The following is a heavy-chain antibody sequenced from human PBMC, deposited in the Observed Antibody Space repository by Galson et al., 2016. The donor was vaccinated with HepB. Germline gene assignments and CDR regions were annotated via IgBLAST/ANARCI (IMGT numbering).Heavy chain of an antibody. Sequence: SLRLSCAASGFTFRSYNMNWVRQAPGKGLEWVSSTIGNSSYTNYAESVRGRFTISRDDARNSLNLDMNNLRVEDAAVYYCASIVSGLEVMIAAGGHYGIGVWGRGTTVIVS. V-gene: IGHV3-21*04. CDR3: ASIVSGLEVMIAAGGHYGIGV. J-gene: IGHJ6*02. D-gene: IGHD2-15*01. CDR2: TIGNSSYT. CDR1: GFTFRSYN.